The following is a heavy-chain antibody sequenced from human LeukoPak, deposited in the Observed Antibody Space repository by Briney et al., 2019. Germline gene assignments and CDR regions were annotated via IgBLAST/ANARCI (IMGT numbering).Heavy chain of an antibody. Sequence: GGSLRLSCAASGFTFSSYAMHWVRQAPGKGLEWGAVISYDGSNKYYADSVKGRFTISRDNSKNTLYLQMNSLRAEDTAVYYCARGGFPSFDYWGQGTLVSVSS. CDR2: ISYDGSNK. CDR3: ARGGFPSFDY. V-gene: IGHV3-30*04. J-gene: IGHJ4*02. CDR1: GFTFSSYA.